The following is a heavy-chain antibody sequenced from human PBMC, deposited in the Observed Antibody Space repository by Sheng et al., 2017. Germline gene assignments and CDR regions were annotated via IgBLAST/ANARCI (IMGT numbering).Heavy chain of an antibody. Sequence: QVQLVESGGGVVQPGRSLRLSCAASGFTFSSYAMHWVRQAPGKGLEWVAVISYDGTNKYYADSVKGRFTISRDNSKNTLDLQMNSLRAEDTAVYYCARGLFPTTVTPWVSGFDYWGQGTLVTVSS. CDR3: ARGLFPTTVTPWVSGFDY. D-gene: IGHD4-17*01. CDR2: ISYDGTNK. CDR1: GFTFSSYA. J-gene: IGHJ4*02. V-gene: IGHV3-30*04.